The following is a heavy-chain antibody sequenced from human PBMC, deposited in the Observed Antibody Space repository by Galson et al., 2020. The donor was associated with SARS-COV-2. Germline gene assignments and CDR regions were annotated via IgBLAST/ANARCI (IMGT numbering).Heavy chain of an antibody. CDR2: ISYDGNNE. V-gene: IGHV3-30*04. CDR3: AKDSFAGSVQFDH. CDR1: GFTFSNYP. Sequence: LSLTCAASGFTFSNYPVHWVRQAPGKGLEWVALISYDGNNEYYADSVKGRFTISRDNSKNTLYLQMSSLRPEDTAVYFCAKDSFAGSVQFDHWGQGTLVTVSS. J-gene: IGHJ4*02. D-gene: IGHD1-1*01.